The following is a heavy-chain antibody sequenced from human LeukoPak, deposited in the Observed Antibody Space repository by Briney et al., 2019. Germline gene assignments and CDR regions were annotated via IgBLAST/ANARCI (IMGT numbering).Heavy chain of an antibody. CDR3: ARVYTAMSTTAFDY. CDR2: IYYSGST. Sequence: SETLSLTCTVSGGPISSGDYYWSWIRQHPGKGLEWIGYIYYSGSTYYNPSLKSRVTISVDTSKNQFSLKLSSVTAADTAVYYCARVYTAMSTTAFDYWGQGTLVTVSS. V-gene: IGHV4-31*03. J-gene: IGHJ4*02. CDR1: GGPISSGDYY. D-gene: IGHD5-18*01.